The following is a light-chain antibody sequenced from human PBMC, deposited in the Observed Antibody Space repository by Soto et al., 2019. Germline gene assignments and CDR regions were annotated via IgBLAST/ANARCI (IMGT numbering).Light chain of an antibody. V-gene: IGKV1-27*01. CDR1: QGISSY. CDR3: QMYNSAPLT. J-gene: IGKJ4*01. CDR2: AAS. Sequence: DIPMTQSPSSLSASVGDRVTITCRASQGISSYLAWYQQKPGKAPKLLIYAASTLQSGVPSRFSGSGSGTDFTLTITNLLSEDVATYYCQMYNSAPLTFGGGTKVDI.